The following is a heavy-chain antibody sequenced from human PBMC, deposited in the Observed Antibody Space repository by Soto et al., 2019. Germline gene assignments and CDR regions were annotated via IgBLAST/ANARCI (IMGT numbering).Heavy chain of an antibody. D-gene: IGHD4-4*01. Sequence: EVQLLESGGGLVQPGGSLRLSCVGSGFSFRKYAMNWVRQAPGKGLEWVSGISGCGGSGRGFYADPVKGRFTISRDNSKNTLYLEMNSLRAEDTAVYYCAKDLDDYSSAIDFWGQGTLVTVSS. CDR3: AKDLDDYSSAIDF. CDR2: ISGCGGSGRG. V-gene: IGHV3-23*01. CDR1: GFSFRKYA. J-gene: IGHJ4*02.